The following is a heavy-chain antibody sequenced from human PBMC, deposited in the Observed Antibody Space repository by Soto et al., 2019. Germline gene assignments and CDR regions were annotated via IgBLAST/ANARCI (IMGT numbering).Heavy chain of an antibody. D-gene: IGHD2-15*01. Sequence: GGSLRLSCAASGFTFDDYAMHWVRQAPGKGLEWVSGISWNSGSIGYADSVKGRFTISRDNAKNSLYLQMNSLRAEDTALYYCAKDMTVGYCSGGSCYSWGQGTLVTVSS. V-gene: IGHV3-9*01. CDR3: AKDMTVGYCSGGSCYS. J-gene: IGHJ4*02. CDR1: GFTFDDYA. CDR2: ISWNSGSI.